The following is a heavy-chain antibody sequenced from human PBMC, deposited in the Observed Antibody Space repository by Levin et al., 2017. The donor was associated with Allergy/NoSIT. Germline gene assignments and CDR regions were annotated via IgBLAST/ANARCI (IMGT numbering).Heavy chain of an antibody. CDR1: GYTFTSYG. CDR3: AREGRSRGYCSSTSCYEGWFDP. V-gene: IGHV1-18*01. J-gene: IGHJ5*02. D-gene: IGHD2-2*01. CDR2: ISAYNGNT. Sequence: ASVKVSCKASGYTFTSYGISWVRQAPGQGLEWMGWISAYNGNTNYAQKLQGRVTMTTDTSTSTAYMELRSLRSDDTAVYYCAREGRSRGYCSSTSCYEGWFDPWGQGTLVTVSS.